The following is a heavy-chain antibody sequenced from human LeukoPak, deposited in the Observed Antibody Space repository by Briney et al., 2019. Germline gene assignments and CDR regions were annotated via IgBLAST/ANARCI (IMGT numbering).Heavy chain of an antibody. CDR3: ARGSYYYDSSGYYSGGLGY. V-gene: IGHV3-30*04. Sequence: GGSLRLSCAASGFTFSNFAMHWVRQAPGKGLECVAVISNDGSDKYYPDSVKGRFTISRDNSENTLYLQMNSLRAEDTAVYYCARGSYYYDSSGYYSGGLGYWGQGTLVTVSS. J-gene: IGHJ4*02. CDR1: GFTFSNFA. CDR2: ISNDGSDK. D-gene: IGHD3-22*01.